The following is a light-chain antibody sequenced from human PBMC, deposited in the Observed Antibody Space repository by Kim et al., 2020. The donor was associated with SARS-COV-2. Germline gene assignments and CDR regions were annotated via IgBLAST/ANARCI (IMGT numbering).Light chain of an antibody. Sequence: RATINCKSTQSLLYISNNMNSLAWYQQRPGQPPKLLIYWASTRESGVPDRFSGSGSVTNFTLTISSLQAEDVAVYYCKQYFTSPYTCGQGTKLEI. CDR3: KQYFTSPYT. J-gene: IGKJ2*01. CDR2: WAS. V-gene: IGKV4-1*01. CDR1: QSLLYISNNMNS.